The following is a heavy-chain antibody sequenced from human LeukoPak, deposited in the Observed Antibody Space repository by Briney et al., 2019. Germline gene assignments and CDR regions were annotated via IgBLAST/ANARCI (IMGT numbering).Heavy chain of an antibody. D-gene: IGHD2/OR15-2a*01. Sequence: GGSLRLSCVASGVTFSLSAMHWVRQGSGEGLEWVGRIRNRASSNATAYAASVKDRFTISRDDSKNTAYPEMNSLKSEDTAVNYCISNSGKPPHDFWGQGPGITV. CDR3: ISNSGKPPHDF. CDR1: GVTFSLSA. CDR2: IRNRASSNAT. J-gene: IGHJ4*02. V-gene: IGHV3-73*01.